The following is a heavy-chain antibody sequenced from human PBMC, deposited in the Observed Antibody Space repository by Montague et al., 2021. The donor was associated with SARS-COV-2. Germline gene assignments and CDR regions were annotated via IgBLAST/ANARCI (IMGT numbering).Heavy chain of an antibody. D-gene: IGHD3-10*01. CDR2: IYYSGST. V-gene: IGHV4-28*01. CDR1: GYSISSSNW. CDR3: ARPLNLYYYGSGSYSSWFDP. J-gene: IGHJ5*02. Sequence: SETLSLTCAVSGYSISSSNWWGWIRQPPGKGLEWIGYIYYSGSTYYNPSLKSRVTISVDTSENQFSLKLSSVTAADTAVYYCARPLNLYYYGSGSYSSWFDPWGQGTLVTVSS.